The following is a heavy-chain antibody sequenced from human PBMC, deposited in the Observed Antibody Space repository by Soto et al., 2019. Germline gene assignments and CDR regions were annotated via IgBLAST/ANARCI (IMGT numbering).Heavy chain of an antibody. CDR3: AREGNLGRWLQPLDF. J-gene: IGHJ4*02. CDR1: GDSISAHS. CDR2: IHYNGNT. Sequence: SETLSLTCTVSGDSISAHSWSWVRQPPGKGLEWIGNIHYNGNTKYNPSLKSRVTMSVDTSKNQFSLKLISVTAADTAKYFCAREGNLGRWLQPLDFWGQGTLVTVSS. V-gene: IGHV4-59*11. D-gene: IGHD5-12*01.